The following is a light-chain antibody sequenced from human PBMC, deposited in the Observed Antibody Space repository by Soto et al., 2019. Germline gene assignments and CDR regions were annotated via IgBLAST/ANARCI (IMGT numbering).Light chain of an antibody. V-gene: IGLV1-47*01. CDR1: SSNIGRNY. CDR3: AALDDSLSGHVV. CDR2: RNN. J-gene: IGLJ2*01. Sequence: QSVLTQPPSASGTPGQRVTISCSGSSSNIGRNYVYWYQQLPGTAPKLLIYRNNQRPSGVPDRFSGSMSGTSASLAISGLRSEDEADYYCAALDDSLSGHVVFGGGTKLTVL.